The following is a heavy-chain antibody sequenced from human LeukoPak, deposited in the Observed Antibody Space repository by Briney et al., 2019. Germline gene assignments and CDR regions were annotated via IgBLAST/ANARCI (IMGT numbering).Heavy chain of an antibody. CDR1: SGSITGYY. Sequence: SSETLSLTCSVSSGSITGYYWSWIRQPPGKRLEWIGYIFYSGSSHYNPSLKSRVTMSVDTSENQLSLRLSSVTAADAALYYCARAHTSNWYMDSWGRGTLVTVSS. CDR3: ARAHTSNWYMDS. D-gene: IGHD6-13*01. V-gene: IGHV4-59*01. CDR2: IFYSGSS. J-gene: IGHJ4*02.